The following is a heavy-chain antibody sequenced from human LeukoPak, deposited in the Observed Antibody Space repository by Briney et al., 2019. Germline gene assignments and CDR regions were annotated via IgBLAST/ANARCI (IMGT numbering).Heavy chain of an antibody. V-gene: IGHV3-30*03. D-gene: IGHD3-10*01. CDR2: ISYDGSNK. Sequence: GRSLRLSCAASGFXFSSYGIHWVRQAPGKGLEWVAVISYDGSNKYYADSVKGRFTISRDNPKNTLYLQMNSLRAEDTAVYYCVFEGRADAFDIWGQGTMVTVSS. J-gene: IGHJ3*02. CDR1: GFXFSSYG. CDR3: VFEGRADAFDI.